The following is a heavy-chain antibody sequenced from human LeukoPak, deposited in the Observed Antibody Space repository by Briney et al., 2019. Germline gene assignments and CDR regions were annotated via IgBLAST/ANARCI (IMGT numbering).Heavy chain of an antibody. CDR2: INGDGSRT. D-gene: IGHD3-10*01. Sequence: GQSLKIPCAAPGFTFSSYWMHWARQAPGKRLVWVSHINGDGSRTTYADSVKGRFTISRDNAKNTLQLQMNSLRVEETSMYYCARGVNWGGAGVDYWGQGTLVTVSS. CDR1: GFTFSSYW. V-gene: IGHV3-74*01. CDR3: ARGVNWGGAGVDY. J-gene: IGHJ4*02.